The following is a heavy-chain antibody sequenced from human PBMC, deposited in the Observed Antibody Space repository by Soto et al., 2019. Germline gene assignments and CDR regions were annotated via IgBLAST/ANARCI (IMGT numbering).Heavy chain of an antibody. V-gene: IGHV3-30*18. CDR2: ISYDGSNK. J-gene: IGHJ4*02. CDR3: AKGSHGFDY. Sequence: QVQLVESGGGVVQPGRSLRLSCAASGFTFSSYGMHWVRQAPGKGLEWVAVISYDGSNKYYADSVKGRFTISRDNSKNTLYLQMNSLRAEDTAVYYCAKGSHGFDYWGQGTLVTVSS. CDR1: GFTFSSYG. D-gene: IGHD2-15*01.